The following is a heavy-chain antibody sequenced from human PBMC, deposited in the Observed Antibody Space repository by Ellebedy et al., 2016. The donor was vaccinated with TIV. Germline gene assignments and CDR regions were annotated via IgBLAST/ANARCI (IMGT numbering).Heavy chain of an antibody. CDR3: ARDVVQGMVSRYLWYDY. J-gene: IGHJ4*02. CDR2: ISAYTGDT. CDR1: GYDFATYS. V-gene: IGHV1-18*01. D-gene: IGHD5/OR15-5a*01. Sequence: ASVKVSCKTSGYDFATYSVSWVRQAPGQGLEWMGWISAYTGDTNYARKFQGRVSLTTDISTSTAYMELRSLRSDDTAVYYCARDVVQGMVSRYLWYDYWGQGTLVTVSS.